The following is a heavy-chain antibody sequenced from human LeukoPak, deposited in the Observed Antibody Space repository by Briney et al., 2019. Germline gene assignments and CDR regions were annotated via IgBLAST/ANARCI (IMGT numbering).Heavy chain of an antibody. V-gene: IGHV3-48*03. J-gene: IGHJ3*02. Sequence: GGSLRLSCAASGFTFSSYEMNWVSQAPGKWLEWVSYISSSGSTIYYADSVKGRFTISRDNAKNSLYLQMSSLRAEDTAVYYCARNYYDSSAYDAFDIWGQGTMVTVSS. CDR2: ISSSGSTI. CDR1: GFTFSSYE. CDR3: ARNYYDSSAYDAFDI. D-gene: IGHD3-22*01.